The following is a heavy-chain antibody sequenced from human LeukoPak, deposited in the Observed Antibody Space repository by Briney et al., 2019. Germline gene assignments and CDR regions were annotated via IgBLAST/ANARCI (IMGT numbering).Heavy chain of an antibody. CDR3: ARDSSSGLVNY. J-gene: IGHJ4*02. CDR1: GGSISSYY. V-gene: IGHV4-59*01. Sequence: SETLSLTCTVSGGSISSYYWSWIRQPPGKGLEWIGYIYYSGSTNYNPSLKSRVTISVDTSKNQFSLTLSSVTAADTAVYYCARDSSSGLVNYWGQGTLVTVSS. CDR2: IYYSGST. D-gene: IGHD1-26*01.